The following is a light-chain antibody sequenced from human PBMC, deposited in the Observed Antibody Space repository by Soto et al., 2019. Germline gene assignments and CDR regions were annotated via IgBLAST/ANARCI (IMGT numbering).Light chain of an antibody. CDR1: SSNIGNNT. CDR3: AAWDDSLNGPV. V-gene: IGLV1-44*01. CDR2: TTN. J-gene: IGLJ3*02. Sequence: QSVLTQPPSASVTPGQRVSISCSGSSSNIGNNTVNWYQQFPETAPRLLIYTTNQRPSGVPDRFSGSKSGTSASLAISGRQSEDEADYYCAAWDDSLNGPVFGGGTKVTVL.